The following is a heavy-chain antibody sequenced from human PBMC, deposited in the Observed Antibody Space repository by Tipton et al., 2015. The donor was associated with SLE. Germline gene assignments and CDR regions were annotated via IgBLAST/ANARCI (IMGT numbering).Heavy chain of an antibody. CDR1: GFTVSSNY. J-gene: IGHJ4*02. CDR2: IYSGGST. CDR3: ARESGSAGYFDY. D-gene: IGHD1-26*01. V-gene: IGHV3-53*05. Sequence: SLRLSCAASGFTVSSNYMSWVRQAPGKGLEWVLVIYSGGSTYYADSVKGRFTISRDNSKNTLYLQMNSLRAEDTAVYYCARESGSAGYFDYWGQGTLVTVSS.